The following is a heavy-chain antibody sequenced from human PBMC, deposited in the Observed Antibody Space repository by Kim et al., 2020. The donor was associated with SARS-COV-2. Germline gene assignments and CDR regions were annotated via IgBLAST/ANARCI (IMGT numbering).Heavy chain of an antibody. CDR2: MNPNSGNT. V-gene: IGHV1-8*01. CDR1: GYTFTSYD. J-gene: IGHJ2*01. CDR3: ARGLHNAPELLWFGDPGVWYFDL. Sequence: ASVKVSCKASGYTFTSYDINWVRQATGQGLEWMGWMNPNSGNTGYAQKFQGRVTMTRNTSISTAYMELSSLRSEDTAVYYCARGLHNAPELLWFGDPGVWYFDLWGRGTLVTVSS. D-gene: IGHD3-10*01.